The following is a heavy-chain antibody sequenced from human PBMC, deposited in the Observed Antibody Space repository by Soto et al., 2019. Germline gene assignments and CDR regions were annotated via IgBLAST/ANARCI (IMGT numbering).Heavy chain of an antibody. V-gene: IGHV3-23*01. CDR3: ATDSFRSGIAVAGNY. Sequence: PGGSLRLSCAASGVTFGSYAMTWVRQAPGKGLEWVSAISFGGGSTYYADSVKGRFTISRDNSKNTLYLQMTSLRAEDTAIYYCATDSFRSGIAVAGNYWGQGTLVTVSS. D-gene: IGHD6-19*01. CDR1: GVTFGSYA. CDR2: ISFGGGST. J-gene: IGHJ4*02.